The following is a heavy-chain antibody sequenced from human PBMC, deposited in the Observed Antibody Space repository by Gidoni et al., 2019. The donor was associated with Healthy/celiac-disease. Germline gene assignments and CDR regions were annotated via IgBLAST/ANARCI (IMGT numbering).Heavy chain of an antibody. D-gene: IGHD2-2*01. V-gene: IGHV3-30-3*01. CDR1: GFTFSSYA. J-gene: IGHJ6*03. Sequence: QVQLVESGGGVVQPGRSLRLSCAASGFTFSSYAMHWVRQAPGKGLEWVAVISYDGSNKYYADSVKGRFTISRDNSKNTLYLQMNSLRAEDTAVYYCARDPYCSSTSCPHDYYMDVWGKGTTVTVSS. CDR3: ARDPYCSSTSCPHDYYMDV. CDR2: ISYDGSNK.